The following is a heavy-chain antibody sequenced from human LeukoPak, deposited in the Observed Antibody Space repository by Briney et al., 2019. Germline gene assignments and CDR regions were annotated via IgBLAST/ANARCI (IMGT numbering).Heavy chain of an antibody. CDR1: GFTFGNYG. J-gene: IGHJ4*02. CDR3: AREVTTIIRGPPMKYFDY. CDR2: IGHSGVST. D-gene: IGHD3-10*01. V-gene: IGHV3-23*01. Sequence: GGSLRLSCAASGFTFGNYGMTWVRQAPGKGLEWVSIIGHSGVSTYYTDSVKGRFTISRDNSKDILYLQMNSLRVEDTAVYFCAREVTTIIRGPPMKYFDYWGRGSPVTVSS.